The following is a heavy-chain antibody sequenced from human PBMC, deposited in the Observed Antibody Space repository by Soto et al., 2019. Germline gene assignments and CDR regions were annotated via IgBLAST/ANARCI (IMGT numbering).Heavy chain of an antibody. D-gene: IGHD5-18*01. CDR3: ARDPLAPDEYSXGYYFDY. Sequence: GASVKVSCKASGYTFTGYYMHWVRQAPGQGLEWMGIINPSGGSTSYAQKFQGRVTMTRDTSTSTVYMELSSLRSEDTAVYYCARDPLAPDEYSXGYYFDYWGQGTLVTVSS. V-gene: IGHV1-46*01. CDR2: INPSGGST. J-gene: IGHJ4*02. CDR1: GYTFTGYY.